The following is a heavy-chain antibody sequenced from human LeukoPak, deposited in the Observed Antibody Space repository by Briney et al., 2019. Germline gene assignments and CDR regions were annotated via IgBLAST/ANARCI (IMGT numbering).Heavy chain of an antibody. CDR3: AQAGQYGDYYLDY. CDR1: GFTFSIYA. J-gene: IGHJ4*02. D-gene: IGHD4-17*01. CDR2: ISGSGGRT. V-gene: IGHV3-23*01. Sequence: PGGSLRLSCAASGFTFSIYAMSWVRQAPGKGLEWVSAISGSGGRTYYADSVKGRFTISRDNSKNTLVLQMNSLRAEDTAVYYCAQAGQYGDYYLDYWGQGTLVTVSS.